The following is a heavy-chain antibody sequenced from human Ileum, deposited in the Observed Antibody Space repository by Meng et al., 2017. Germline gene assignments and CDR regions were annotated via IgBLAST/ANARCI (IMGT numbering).Heavy chain of an antibody. CDR1: GFTFSTYS. D-gene: IGHD3/OR15-3a*01. V-gene: IGHV3-74*01. CDR2: IKPDGRTT. CDR3: ARDWDWVVWDY. J-gene: IGHJ4*02. Sequence: EVPLVESGGGLVQPGVSLTLSCAASGFTFSTYSMHWVRQAPGKGLVWVSQIKPDGRTTAYADSVKGRFTISRDNAKSTLYLEMNSLRAEDAAVYYCARDWDWVVWDYWGQGTLVTVSS.